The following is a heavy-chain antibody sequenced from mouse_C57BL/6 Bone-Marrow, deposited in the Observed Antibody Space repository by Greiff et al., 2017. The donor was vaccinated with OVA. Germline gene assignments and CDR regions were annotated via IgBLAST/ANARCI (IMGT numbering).Heavy chain of an antibody. J-gene: IGHJ4*01. CDR2: ISDGGSYT. CDR1: GFTFSSYA. D-gene: IGHD1-1*01. Sequence: EVKLMESGGGLVKPGGSLKLSCAASGFTFSSYAMSWVRQTPEKRLEWVATISDGGSYTYYPDNVKGRFTISRDNAKNNLYLQMSHLKSEDTAMYYCARATVVATRAMDYWGQGTLVTVSS. V-gene: IGHV5-4*03. CDR3: ARATVVATRAMDY.